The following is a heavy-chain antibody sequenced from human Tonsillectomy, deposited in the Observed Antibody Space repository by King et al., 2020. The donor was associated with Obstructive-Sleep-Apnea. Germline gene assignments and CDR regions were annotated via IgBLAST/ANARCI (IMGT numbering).Heavy chain of an antibody. J-gene: IGHJ4*02. CDR1: GFTFRSYG. D-gene: IGHD2-21*02. Sequence: VQLVESGGGVVQPGGSLRLSCAASGFTFRSYGMHWVRQAPGKGLGGVAFIRYDGSNKYYSDAVKGRFTVSRDNSKNTLYLQTNSLRAEDTAVYYCAKDQGEHIVVVTAIPYFDYWGQGTLVTVSS. CDR3: AKDQGEHIVVVTAIPYFDY. CDR2: IRYDGSNK. V-gene: IGHV3-30*02.